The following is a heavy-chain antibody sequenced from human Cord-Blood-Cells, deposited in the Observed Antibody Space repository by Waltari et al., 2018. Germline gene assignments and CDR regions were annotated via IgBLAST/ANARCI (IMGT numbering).Heavy chain of an antibody. J-gene: IGHJ4*02. Sequence: EVQLVESGGGLVQPGGSLRPSCAASGFTFSSYAMSWVSQAPGKGLEWVSAISGSGGSTYYADSVKGRFTISRDNSKNALYLQMNILRAEDTAVYYCAKDVRGGTGYWGQGTLVTVSS. CDR2: ISGSGGST. V-gene: IGHV3-23*04. D-gene: IGHD2-15*01. CDR1: GFTFSSYA. CDR3: AKDVRGGTGY.